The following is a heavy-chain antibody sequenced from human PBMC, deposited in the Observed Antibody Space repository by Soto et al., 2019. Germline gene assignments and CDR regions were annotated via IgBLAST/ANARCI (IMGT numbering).Heavy chain of an antibody. Sequence: ASVKVSCKASGYTFTGYYMHWVRQAPGQGLEWMGWINPNSGGTNYAQKFQGRTTVTRDTSISTAYMELSRLRSDDTAVYYCAREDARYCSGGSCSRGYYYYGMDVWGQGTTVTVSS. V-gene: IGHV1-2*02. CDR3: AREDARYCSGGSCSRGYYYYGMDV. D-gene: IGHD2-15*01. CDR2: INPNSGGT. CDR1: GYTFTGYY. J-gene: IGHJ6*02.